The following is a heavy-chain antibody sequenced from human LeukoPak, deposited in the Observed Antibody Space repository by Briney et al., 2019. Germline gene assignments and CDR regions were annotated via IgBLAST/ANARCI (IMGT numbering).Heavy chain of an antibody. J-gene: IGHJ6*02. CDR2: ISSSGSTI. Sequence: GGSLRLSCAASGFTFSDYYMSWIRQAPGKGLEWVSYISSSGSTIYYADSVKGRFTISRDNAKNSLYLQMNSLRAEDTAVYYCARDPGPPPPSPLYGDYGDYYYYYGMDVWGQGTTVTVSS. V-gene: IGHV3-11*01. CDR1: GFTFSDYY. D-gene: IGHD4-17*01. CDR3: ARDPGPPPPSPLYGDYGDYYYYYGMDV.